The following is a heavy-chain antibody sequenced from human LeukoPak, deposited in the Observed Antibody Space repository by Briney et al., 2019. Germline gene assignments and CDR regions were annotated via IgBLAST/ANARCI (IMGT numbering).Heavy chain of an antibody. J-gene: IGHJ4*02. D-gene: IGHD2-2*01. Sequence: GGSLRLSCAVSGLTFSRYAMSWVRQAPGKGLEWVSAISESGSGTYYADSVKGRFTISRDNSKDTLSLQMNSLRAEDTAVYYCTVHCSSTSCLLEYWGQGTLVTVSS. V-gene: IGHV3-23*01. CDR3: TVHCSSTSCLLEY. CDR1: GLTFSRYA. CDR2: ISESGSGT.